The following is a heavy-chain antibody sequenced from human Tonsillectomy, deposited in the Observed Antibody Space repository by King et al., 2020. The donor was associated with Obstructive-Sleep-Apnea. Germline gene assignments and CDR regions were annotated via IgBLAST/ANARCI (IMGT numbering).Heavy chain of an antibody. J-gene: IGHJ3*02. CDR3: ARHLIVAADPDAFEI. CDR1: GYSFASYW. D-gene: IGHD6-13*01. CDR2: IYPGDSDT. Sequence: QLVQSGAEVKKPGESLKISCKGSGYSFASYWIGWVRQMPGKGLEWMGIIYPGDSDTRYRPSFQGQGTISADKSISTASLQWSSLKASDTAIYYCARHLIVAADPDAFEIWGQGTMVTVSS. V-gene: IGHV5-51*01.